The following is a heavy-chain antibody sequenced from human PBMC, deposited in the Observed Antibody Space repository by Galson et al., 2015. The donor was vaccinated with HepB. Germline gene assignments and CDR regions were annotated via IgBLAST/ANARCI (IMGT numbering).Heavy chain of an antibody. Sequence: SLRLSCATSGFTFDDHTMQWVRQVPGKGLEWVSLISWDAVSTSYADSVKGRFTTSRDNNKNSLYLQMNSLRTEDTAFYYCTKGSQSSGWYASDYWGQGTLVIVSS. D-gene: IGHD6-19*01. CDR3: TKGSQSSGWYASDY. V-gene: IGHV3-43*01. CDR1: GFTFDDHT. CDR2: ISWDAVST. J-gene: IGHJ4*02.